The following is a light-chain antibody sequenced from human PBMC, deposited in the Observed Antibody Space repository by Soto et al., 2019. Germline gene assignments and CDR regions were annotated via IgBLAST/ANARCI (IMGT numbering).Light chain of an antibody. Sequence: SYELTQPPSVSVAPGQTARITCGGSNIGRKSVHWYQQKPGQAPVVVVYDDRDRPSGIPERFSGSKSGTSATLDITGLQTGDEAVYYCGTWGVSGGVFGGGTKLTVL. J-gene: IGLJ2*01. CDR3: GTWGVSGGV. V-gene: IGLV3-21*02. CDR1: NIGRKS. CDR2: DDR.